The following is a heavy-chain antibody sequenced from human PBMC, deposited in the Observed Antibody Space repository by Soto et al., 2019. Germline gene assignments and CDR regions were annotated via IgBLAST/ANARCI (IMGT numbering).Heavy chain of an antibody. CDR3: GRVGFDRRGPGGIDY. CDR1: GFTFGTYG. J-gene: IGHJ4*02. Sequence: EVQLLESGGGLIQPGGSLRLSCAASGFTFGTYGMSWVRQAPEKGLEWASSITASRGTYYADSVKGRFTISRDNSKNTQYLQMNSLRMEDTALYYCGRVGFDRRGPGGIDYWGQGALVTVSS. CDR2: ITASRGT. V-gene: IGHV3-23*01. D-gene: IGHD3-16*01.